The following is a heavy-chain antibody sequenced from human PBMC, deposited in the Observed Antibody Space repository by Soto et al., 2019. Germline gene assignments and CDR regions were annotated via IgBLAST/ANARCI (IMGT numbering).Heavy chain of an antibody. CDR2: IWEDGSDK. Sequence: QVQLVESGGGVVQPGRSLRLSCAASGFTFSYYGMHWVRQAPGKGLEWVAVIWEDGSDKYYAESVKGRLTISRDNSKNTLFLQMDSLRAEDTAVYYCAREIYSFDYWGQGTLVTVSS. V-gene: IGHV3-33*01. D-gene: IGHD4-4*01. J-gene: IGHJ4*02. CDR1: GFTFSYYG. CDR3: AREIYSFDY.